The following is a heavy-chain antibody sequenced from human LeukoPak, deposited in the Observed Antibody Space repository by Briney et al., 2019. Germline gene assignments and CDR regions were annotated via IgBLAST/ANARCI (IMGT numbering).Heavy chain of an antibody. V-gene: IGHV4-59*02. J-gene: IGHJ4*02. CDR2: IYHTGST. CDR1: GGSVTNYY. CDR3: ARGPTRYYFDY. Sequence: SETLSLTCTVSGGSVTNYYWSWVRQPPGQGLEWIAYIYHTGSTNYNPSLKSRVTISIDTSKNQFSLNLSSVTAADTAIYYCARGPTRYYFDYWGQGTLVTVSS.